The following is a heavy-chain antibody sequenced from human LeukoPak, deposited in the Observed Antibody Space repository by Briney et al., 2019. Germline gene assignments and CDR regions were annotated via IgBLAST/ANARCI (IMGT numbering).Heavy chain of an antibody. CDR1: GGSISSGDYY. V-gene: IGHV4-30-4*01. D-gene: IGHD3-22*01. CDR2: IYHSGST. Sequence: SQTLSLTCTVSGGSISSGDYYWSWIRQPPGKGLEWIGYIYHSGSTHFNPSLKSRVTVSVDTSKNQFSLKLSSVTAADTAVYFCARGPDSSGYYYFDYWGQGTLVTVSS. CDR3: ARGPDSSGYYYFDY. J-gene: IGHJ4*02.